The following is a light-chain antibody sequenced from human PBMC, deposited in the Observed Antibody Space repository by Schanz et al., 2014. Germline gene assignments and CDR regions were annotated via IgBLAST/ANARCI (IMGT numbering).Light chain of an antibody. CDR1: QSISRW. J-gene: IGKJ3*01. CDR3: QQYGSSPRFT. CDR2: ATS. Sequence: DIQMTQSPSTLSASVGDRVTITCRASQSISRWLAWYQQKPGKAPKSLIYATSNLQSGVPSRFSGSGSGTDFTLTISRLEPEDFAVYYCQQYGSSPRFTFGPGTKVDIK. V-gene: IGKV1-5*01.